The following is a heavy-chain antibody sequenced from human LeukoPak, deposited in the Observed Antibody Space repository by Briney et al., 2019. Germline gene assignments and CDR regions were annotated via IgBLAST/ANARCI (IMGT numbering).Heavy chain of an antibody. J-gene: IGHJ4*02. D-gene: IGHD3-10*01. CDR3: ARVQYYGSGSYYIFGY. CDR2: INAGNDNT. V-gene: IGHV1-3*01. Sequence: DSLKVSCKASVYTYTSYAMHWVRQAPGQRLEWMGWINAGNDNTNYSQKFQGRVTITRDTSASTAYMELSSLRSEDTAVYYCARVQYYGSGSYYIFGYWGRGTLVTVSS. CDR1: VYTYTSYA.